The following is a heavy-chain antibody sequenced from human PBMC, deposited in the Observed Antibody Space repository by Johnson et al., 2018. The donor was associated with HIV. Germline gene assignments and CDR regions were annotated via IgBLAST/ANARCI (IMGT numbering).Heavy chain of an antibody. J-gene: IGHJ3*02. Sequence: QMQLVESGGGVVQPERSLRLSCAASGFTFSSYAMHWVRQAPGKGLEWVSVIYSGGSTYYADSVKGRFTISRDNSKNTLYLQMNSLRAEDTAVYYCARDTPFDIWGQGTMVTVSS. CDR3: ARDTPFDI. V-gene: IGHV3-NL1*01. CDR1: GFTFSSYA. CDR2: IYSGGST.